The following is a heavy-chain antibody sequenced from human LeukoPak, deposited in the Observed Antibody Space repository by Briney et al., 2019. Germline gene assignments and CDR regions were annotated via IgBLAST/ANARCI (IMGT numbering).Heavy chain of an antibody. CDR3: ARQGGYSSPFSV. J-gene: IGHJ6*04. V-gene: IGHV4-4*09. CDR2: IYTSGIT. CDR1: GGSISSFY. Sequence: SETLSLTCTVSGGSISSFYWTWIRQPPGKGLECIGYIYTSGITNYNPSLKSRVTISVDTSKNQFSLKLISVTAADTAVYYCARQGGYSSPFSVWGEGTTVTVSS. D-gene: IGHD6-19*01.